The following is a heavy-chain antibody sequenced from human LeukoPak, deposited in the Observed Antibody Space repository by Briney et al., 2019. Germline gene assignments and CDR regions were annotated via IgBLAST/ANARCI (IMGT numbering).Heavy chain of an antibody. Sequence: SQTLSLTCAISGDSVSSNSAAWNWIRQSPSRGLEWLGRTYYRSKWYNDYAVSVKSRITINPGTSKNQFSLQLNSVTPEDTAVYYCARDRVTRGYSGYDSGSNFDYWGQGTLVTVSS. D-gene: IGHD5-12*01. CDR2: TYYRSKWYN. CDR3: ARDRVTRGYSGYDSGSNFDY. J-gene: IGHJ4*02. CDR1: GDSVSSNSAA. V-gene: IGHV6-1*01.